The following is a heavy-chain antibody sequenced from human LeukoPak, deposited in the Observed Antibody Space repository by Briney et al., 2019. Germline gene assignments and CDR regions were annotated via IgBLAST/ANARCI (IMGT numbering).Heavy chain of an antibody. D-gene: IGHD5-12*01. CDR1: GYTLTELS. Sequence: HRASVKVSCEVSGYTLTELSMHWVRQAPGKGLEWMGGFDPEDGETIYAQKFQGRVTITEDTSTDTAYMELSSLRSEDTAVYYCATLGTVATINQFDPWGQGTLVTVSS. CDR3: ATLGTVATINQFDP. J-gene: IGHJ5*02. CDR2: FDPEDGET. V-gene: IGHV1-24*01.